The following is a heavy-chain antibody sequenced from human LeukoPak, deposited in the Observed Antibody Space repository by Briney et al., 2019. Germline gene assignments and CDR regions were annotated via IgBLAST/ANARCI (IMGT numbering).Heavy chain of an antibody. J-gene: IGHJ4*02. CDR3: VKDWVYSYGNSGYFDY. V-gene: IGHV3-23*01. CDR1: GFTFSSYA. D-gene: IGHD5-18*01. CDR2: ISGSGGST. Sequence: PGGSLRLSCAASGFTFSSYAMSWVRQAPGKGLEWVSAISGSGGSTYYADSVKGRFTISRDNSKNTLYLQMNSLRAEDPAVYYCVKDWVYSYGNSGYFDYWGQGTLVTVSS.